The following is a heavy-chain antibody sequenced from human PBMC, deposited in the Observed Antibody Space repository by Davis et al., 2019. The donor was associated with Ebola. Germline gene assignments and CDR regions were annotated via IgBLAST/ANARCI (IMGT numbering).Heavy chain of an antibody. J-gene: IGHJ4*02. CDR2: ISAYNGNT. Sequence: ASVKVSCKASGYTFTSYGISWVRQAPGQGLEWMGWISAYNGNTNYAQKLQGRVTMTTDTSTSTAYMELSSLRSEDTAVYYCARDREPLRGGYDSDYWGQGTLVTVSS. CDR3: ARDREPLRGGYDSDY. D-gene: IGHD5-12*01. CDR1: GYTFTSYG. V-gene: IGHV1-18*01.